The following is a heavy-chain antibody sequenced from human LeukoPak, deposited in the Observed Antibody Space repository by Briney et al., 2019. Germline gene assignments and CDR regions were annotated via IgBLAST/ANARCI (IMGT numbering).Heavy chain of an antibody. CDR1: GGSISSYY. Sequence: SETLSLTCTVSGGSISSYYWSWIRQPAGKGLEWFGRTYTSGSTNYNPSLKSRVTMSVDTSKNQFSLKLSSVTAADTAVYYCARDIVVPAAIGGYYYYMDVWGKGTTVTVSS. CDR3: ARDIVVPAAIGGYYYYMDV. CDR2: TYTSGST. J-gene: IGHJ6*03. D-gene: IGHD2-2*01. V-gene: IGHV4-4*07.